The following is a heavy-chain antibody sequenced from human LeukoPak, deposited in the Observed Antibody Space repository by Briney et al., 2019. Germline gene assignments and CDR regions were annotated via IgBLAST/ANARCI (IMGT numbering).Heavy chain of an antibody. CDR2: MNPNSGTT. Sequence: GASVKVSCTASGYTFTSYDINWVRQPPGQGLEWIGWMNPNSGTTGYPQKIQGRTTMTKNPSISTSYKERTGLTSEDTAVYYGPRGPTRISLFGVVITGLIDYWGQGPLVTVSS. CDR1: GYTFTSYD. V-gene: IGHV1-8*01. J-gene: IGHJ4*02. CDR3: PRGPTRISLFGVVITGLIDY. D-gene: IGHD3-3*01.